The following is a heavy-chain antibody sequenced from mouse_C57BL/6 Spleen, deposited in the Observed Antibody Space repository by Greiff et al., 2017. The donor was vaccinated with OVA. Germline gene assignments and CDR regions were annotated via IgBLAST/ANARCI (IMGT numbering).Heavy chain of an antibody. CDR1: GFTFSDYG. CDR3: ARGKTYDVRAMDY. Sequence: EVHLVESGGGLVKPGGSLKLSCAASGFTFSDYGMHWVRQAPEKGLEWVAYISSGSSTIYYADTVKGRFTISRDNAKNTLFLQMTSLRSEDTAMYYCARGKTYDVRAMDYWGQGTSVTVSS. CDR2: ISSGSSTI. V-gene: IGHV5-17*01. D-gene: IGHD2-12*01. J-gene: IGHJ4*01.